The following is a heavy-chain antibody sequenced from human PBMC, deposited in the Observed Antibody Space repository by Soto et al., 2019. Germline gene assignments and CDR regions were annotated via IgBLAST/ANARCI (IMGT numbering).Heavy chain of an antibody. V-gene: IGHV4-4*07. CDR3: ARGLAARPRDYYYGMDV. D-gene: IGHD6-6*01. CDR1: GGSISSYY. J-gene: IGHJ6*02. Sequence: PSETLSLTCSASGGSISSYYWSWIRQPAGKGLEWIGRIYTSGSTNYNPSLKSRVTMSVDTSKNQFSLKLSSVTAADTAVYYCARGLAARPRDYYYGMDVWGQGTTVTVSS. CDR2: IYTSGST.